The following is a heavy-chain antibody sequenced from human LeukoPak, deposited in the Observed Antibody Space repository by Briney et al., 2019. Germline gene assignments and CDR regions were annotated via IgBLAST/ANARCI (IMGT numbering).Heavy chain of an antibody. CDR1: GGSIDITNY. CDR2: ISHSGAT. V-gene: IGHV4-4*02. Sequence: SETLSLTCGVSGGSIDITNYWSWVRQAPGKGLEWIGEISHSGATNYNPSLRSRVTMFLDRANNQFSLSLTSVTAADSAVYYCTRENRPFCPFAYWGQGVLVTVSS. J-gene: IGHJ4*02. D-gene: IGHD2/OR15-2a*01. CDR3: TRENRPFCPFAY.